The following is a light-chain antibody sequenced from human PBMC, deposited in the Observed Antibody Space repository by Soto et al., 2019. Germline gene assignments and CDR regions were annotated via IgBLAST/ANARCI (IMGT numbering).Light chain of an antibody. J-gene: IGLJ2*01. Sequence: QSVLTQPASVSGSPGQSITISCSGTGSDVGAYNYVSWYQQHPAKAPKLMIYDVSNRPSGVSDRFSGSKSGTSASLAISGLQSEDEADYYCAAWDDSLNGVVFGGGTKLTVL. CDR2: DVS. CDR3: AAWDDSLNGVV. V-gene: IGLV2-14*01. CDR1: GSDVGAYNY.